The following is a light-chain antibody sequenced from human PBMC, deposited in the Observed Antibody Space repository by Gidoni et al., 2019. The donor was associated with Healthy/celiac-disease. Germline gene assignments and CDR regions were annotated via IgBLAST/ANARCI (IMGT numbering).Light chain of an antibody. CDR1: QSVSSSY. V-gene: IGKV3-20*01. Sequence: EIVLTQSPGTLSLSPGERATLYCRASQSVSSSYLARYQQKPGQAPRLLIYCAPSRATGIPDRFSGSGSGTDFTLTISRLEPEDFAVYYCQQYGSSPLTFGGXTKVEIK. J-gene: IGKJ4*01. CDR3: QQYGSSPLT. CDR2: CAP.